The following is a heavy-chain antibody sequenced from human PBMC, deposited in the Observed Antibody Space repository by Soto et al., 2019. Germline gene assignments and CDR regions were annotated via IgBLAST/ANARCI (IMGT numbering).Heavy chain of an antibody. J-gene: IGHJ6*02. CDR1: GSTFSSYS. Sequence: GESLKISCAASGSTFSSYSMNWVRQAPGKGLEWVSSISSSSSYIYYADSVKGRFTISRDNAKNSLYLQMNSLRAEDTAVYYCARDNVVIIEVVVAATKRYYYGMDVWGQGTTVTVSS. CDR2: ISSSSSYI. D-gene: IGHD2-15*01. V-gene: IGHV3-21*01. CDR3: ARDNVVIIEVVVAATKRYYYGMDV.